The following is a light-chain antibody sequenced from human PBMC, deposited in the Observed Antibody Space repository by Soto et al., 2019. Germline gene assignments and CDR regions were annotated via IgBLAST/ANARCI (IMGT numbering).Light chain of an antibody. CDR1: SSNIGAGYD. Sequence: QSVLTQPPSVSGAPGQRVTISCTGSSSNIGAGYDVHWYQQLPGTAPKLLIYGNSNRPSGVPDRFSGSKSGTSASLAITGLQAEDAAVYSCQSYDSSLSGSRVFGTGTKLTVL. CDR2: GNS. J-gene: IGLJ1*01. CDR3: QSYDSSLSGSRV. V-gene: IGLV1-40*01.